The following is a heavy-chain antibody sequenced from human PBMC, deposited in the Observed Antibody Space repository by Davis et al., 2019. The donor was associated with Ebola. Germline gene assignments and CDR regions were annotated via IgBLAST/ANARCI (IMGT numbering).Heavy chain of an antibody. J-gene: IGHJ4*02. V-gene: IGHV4-30-2*01. CDR2: IYHSGST. Sequence: PSETLSLTCAVSGGSISSGGYSWSWIRQPPGKGLEWIGYIYHSGSTYYNPSLKSRVTISVDRSKNQFSLKLSSVTAADTAVYYCARGGAAGPPDYWGQGTLVTVSS. CDR1: GGSISSGGYS. CDR3: ARGGAAGPPDY. D-gene: IGHD6-13*01.